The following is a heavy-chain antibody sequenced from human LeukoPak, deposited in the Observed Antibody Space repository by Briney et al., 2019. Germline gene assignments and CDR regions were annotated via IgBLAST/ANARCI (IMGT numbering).Heavy chain of an antibody. CDR2: ISSSGSTI. D-gene: IGHD6-13*01. J-gene: IGHJ5*02. V-gene: IGHV3-48*03. Sequence: GGSLRLSCAASGSTFSSYEMNWVRQAPGKGLEWVSYISSSGSTIYYADSVKGRFTISRDNAKNSLYLQMNSLRAEDTAVYYCAKDRGWSSSWYRNWFDPWGQGTLVTVSS. CDR1: GSTFSSYE. CDR3: AKDRGWSSSWYRNWFDP.